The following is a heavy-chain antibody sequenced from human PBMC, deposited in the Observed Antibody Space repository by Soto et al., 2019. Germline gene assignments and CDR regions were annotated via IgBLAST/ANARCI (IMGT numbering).Heavy chain of an antibody. D-gene: IGHD3-9*01. CDR3: ASEGVSYFDWSNYYYGMDV. CDR1: GFTVSSNY. CDR2: IYSGVST. J-gene: IGHJ6*02. V-gene: IGHV3-53*01. Sequence: GGSLRLSCAASGFTVSSNYMSWVRQAPGRGLEWVSVIYSGVSTYYADSVKGRFTISRDNSKNTLYLQMNSLRAEDTAVYYCASEGVSYFDWSNYYYGMDVWGQGTTVTVSS.